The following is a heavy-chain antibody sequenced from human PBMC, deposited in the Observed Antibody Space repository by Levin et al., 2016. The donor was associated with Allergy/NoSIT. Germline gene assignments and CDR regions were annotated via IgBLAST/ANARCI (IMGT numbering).Heavy chain of an antibody. J-gene: IGHJ6*02. D-gene: IGHD6-13*01. CDR2: IVVGSGNT. CDR3: ASSIAAAGTRGAPYKTHYGMDV. Sequence: WVRQAPGQRLEWIGWIVVGSGNTNYAQKFQERVTITRDMSTSTAYMELSSLRSEDTAVYYCASSIAAAGTRGAPYKTHYGMDVWGQGTTVTVSS. V-gene: IGHV1-58*01.